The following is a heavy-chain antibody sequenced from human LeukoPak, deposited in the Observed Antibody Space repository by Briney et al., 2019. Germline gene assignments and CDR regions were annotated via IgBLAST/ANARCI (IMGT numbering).Heavy chain of an antibody. V-gene: IGHV1-18*01. CDR1: GYTFTSYG. J-gene: IGHJ4*02. CDR2: ISAYNGNT. CDR3: ARDTRAGNY. D-gene: IGHD6-13*01. Sequence: ASVKVSCKASGYTFTSYGISWVRQAPGQGLEWMGWISAYNGNTNYAQKLQGRVTITADKSTSTAYMELSSLRSEDTAVYYCARDTRAGNYWGQGTLVTVSS.